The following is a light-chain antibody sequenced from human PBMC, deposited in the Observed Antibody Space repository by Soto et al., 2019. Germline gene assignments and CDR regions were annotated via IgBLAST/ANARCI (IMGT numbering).Light chain of an antibody. Sequence: DIQMTQSPSAMSASVGDRVTITCRASQGIRNYLAWFQQKPGKVPKSLIYAASSLQSGVPSRFSGSGYGTDFTLKISSLQPEDFATYYCLQHNIYPHTFGQGNKLEIK. CDR2: AAS. V-gene: IGKV1-17*03. CDR3: LQHNIYPHT. CDR1: QGIRNY. J-gene: IGKJ2*01.